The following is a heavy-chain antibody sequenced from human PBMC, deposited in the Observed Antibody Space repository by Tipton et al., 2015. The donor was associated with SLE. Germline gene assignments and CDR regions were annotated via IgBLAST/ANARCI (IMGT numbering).Heavy chain of an antibody. CDR3: AKDGMGAPGSFDY. CDR2: IWYDGSNK. J-gene: IGHJ4*02. D-gene: IGHD1-26*01. Sequence: SLRLSCAASGFTFSSYGMHWVRQAPGKGLEWVAVIWYDGSNKYYADSVKGRFTISRDNSKNTLYLQMNSLRAEDTAVYYCAKDGMGAPGSFDYWGQGTLVTVSS. CDR1: GFTFSSYG. V-gene: IGHV3-33*06.